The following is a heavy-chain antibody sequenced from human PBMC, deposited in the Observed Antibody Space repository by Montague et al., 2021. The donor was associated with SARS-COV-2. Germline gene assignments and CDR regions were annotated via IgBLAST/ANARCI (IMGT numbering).Heavy chain of an antibody. V-gene: IGHV4-61*02. D-gene: IGHD6-19*01. J-gene: IGHJ4*02. CDR1: GGSISSGSYY. CDR3: ARTGYSSGWHSFDS. CDR2: IYTSGST. Sequence: TLSLTCTVSGGSISSGSYYWSWIRQPAGKGLEWIGRIYTSGSTIYNPSLKSRVTISVDTSKNQFSLKLSPVTAADTAVYYCARTGYSSGWHSFDSWGQGTLVTVSS.